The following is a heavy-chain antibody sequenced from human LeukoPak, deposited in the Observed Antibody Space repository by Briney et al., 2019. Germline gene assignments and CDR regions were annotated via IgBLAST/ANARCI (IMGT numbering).Heavy chain of an antibody. V-gene: IGHV1-2*02. J-gene: IGHJ5*02. D-gene: IGHD2-21*01. CDR2: INPDSGVT. Sequence: ASVKLSCKTSGYTFTDYYLHWVRQAPGQGLEWMGWINPDSGVTSSAQKFRGRFSMTRDTSISTIYMEVAWLTSEDTAINYCARADRLDGAPYLIGPWGQGTLVTVSS. CDR1: GYTFTDYY. CDR3: ARADRLDGAPYLIGP.